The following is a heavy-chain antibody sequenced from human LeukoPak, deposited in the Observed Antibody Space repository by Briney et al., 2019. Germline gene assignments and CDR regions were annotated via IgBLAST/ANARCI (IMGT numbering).Heavy chain of an antibody. CDR3: TRMTTGHDY. V-gene: IGHV4-34*01. CDR1: GVSFNDYY. CDR2: INHSGYT. J-gene: IGHJ4*02. Sequence: SETLSLTCAVSGVSFNDYYWSWVRQTPGKGLEWIGEINHSGYTNDSPSLKSRVTLSIDTSRKQFSLNVRSVTVADTGIYYCTRMTTGHDYWGQGTLVTVSS. D-gene: IGHD4-17*01.